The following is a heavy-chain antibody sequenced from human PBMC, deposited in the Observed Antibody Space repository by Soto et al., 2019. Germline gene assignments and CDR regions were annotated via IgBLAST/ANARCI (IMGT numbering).Heavy chain of an antibody. CDR3: ARTRIAARPGGNYYYYGMDV. V-gene: IGHV1-69*13. CDR1: GGTFSSYA. Sequence: SVKVSCKASGGTFSSYAISWVRPAPGQGLEWMGGIIPIFGTANYAQKFQGRVTITADESTSTAYMELSSLRSEDTAVYYCARTRIAARPGGNYYYYGMDVWGQGTTVTVSS. J-gene: IGHJ6*02. CDR2: IIPIFGTA. D-gene: IGHD6-6*01.